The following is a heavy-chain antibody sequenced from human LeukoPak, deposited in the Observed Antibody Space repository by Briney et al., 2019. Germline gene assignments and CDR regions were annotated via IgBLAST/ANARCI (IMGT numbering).Heavy chain of an antibody. Sequence: GGSLRLSRAASGFTFSSYWMSWVRQAPGKGLEWVANIKQDGSEKYYVDSVKGRFTISRDNAKNSLYLQMNSLRAEDTAVYYCARVRRLGELYYFDYWGQGTLVTVSS. D-gene: IGHD3-16*01. J-gene: IGHJ4*02. CDR3: ARVRRLGELYYFDY. CDR1: GFTFSSYW. CDR2: IKQDGSEK. V-gene: IGHV3-7*01.